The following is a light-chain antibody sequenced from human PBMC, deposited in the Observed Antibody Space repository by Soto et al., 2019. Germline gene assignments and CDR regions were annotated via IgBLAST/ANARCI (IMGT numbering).Light chain of an antibody. Sequence: EILFTQSPATLSLSPGERATLSCRASQSVCRYLAWYQQKPGQAPRLLIYDTSYRATGIPARFSGSGSRTVFTLTIRSLEPEYFALYYCQQRSNWITFGQGTKVDIK. CDR2: DTS. CDR3: QQRSNWIT. J-gene: IGKJ1*01. V-gene: IGKV3-11*01. CDR1: QSVCRY.